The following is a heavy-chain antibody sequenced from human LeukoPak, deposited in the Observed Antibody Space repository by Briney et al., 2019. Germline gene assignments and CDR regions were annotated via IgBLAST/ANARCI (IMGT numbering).Heavy chain of an antibody. D-gene: IGHD3-22*01. Sequence: PGGSLRLACAASGFIFSHYGIHWVRQAPGKWLGWASFITFDGGNKYYAASVKGRFTIDRDNSKNTVYLQMNSLRADDTALYSCARQEGRNYYYEGLDYWGQGTLASVSS. CDR2: ITFDGGNK. CDR3: ARQEGRNYYYEGLDY. J-gene: IGHJ4*02. CDR1: GFIFSHYG. V-gene: IGHV3-30*01.